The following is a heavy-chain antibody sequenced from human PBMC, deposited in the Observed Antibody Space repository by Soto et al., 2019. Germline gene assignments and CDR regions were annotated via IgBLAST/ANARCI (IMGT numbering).Heavy chain of an antibody. J-gene: IGHJ3*02. CDR3: AKSGYDSSDDAFDI. V-gene: IGHV3-30*18. CDR1: GFTFSSYG. Sequence: VGSLRLSCAASGFTFSSYGMHWVRQAPGKGLEWVAVISYDGSNKYYADSVKGRFTISRDNSKNTLYLQMNSLRAEDTAVYYCAKSGYDSSDDAFDIWGQGTMVTVS. D-gene: IGHD3-22*01. CDR2: ISYDGSNK.